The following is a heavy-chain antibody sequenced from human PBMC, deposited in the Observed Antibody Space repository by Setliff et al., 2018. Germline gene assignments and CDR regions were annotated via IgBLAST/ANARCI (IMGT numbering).Heavy chain of an antibody. Sequence: GGSLRLSCAASGFTFSRYWMSWVRQAPGKGLEWVSYISRGGNTIYYADSVKGRFTISRDNAKNSLYLQMNSLRAEDTALYYCARQATDYWGQGTLVTVSS. CDR3: ARQATDY. V-gene: IGHV3-48*04. J-gene: IGHJ4*02. CDR2: ISRGGNTI. CDR1: GFTFSRYW.